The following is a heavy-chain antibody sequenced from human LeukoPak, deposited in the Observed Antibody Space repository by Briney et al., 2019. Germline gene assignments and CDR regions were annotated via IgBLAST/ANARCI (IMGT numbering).Heavy chain of an antibody. CDR2: IFNSGST. Sequence: SETLSLTCTVSGGSISSYYWSWIRQPPGKGLEWIGYIFNSGSTNYNPSLRSRVTISVDTSKNQFSLKLSSVTAADTAVYYCARARVLWFGELPFDYWGQGTLVTVSS. CDR1: GGSISSYY. V-gene: IGHV4-59*01. CDR3: ARARVLWFGELPFDY. J-gene: IGHJ4*02. D-gene: IGHD3-10*01.